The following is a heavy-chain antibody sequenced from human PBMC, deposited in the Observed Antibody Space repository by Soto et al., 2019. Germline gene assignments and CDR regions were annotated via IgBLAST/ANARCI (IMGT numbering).Heavy chain of an antibody. CDR2: IIPIFGTA. D-gene: IGHD3-22*01. CDR3: ASAKYYYDSSGYYPGHY. Sequence: SVKVSCKASGGTFSSYAISWVRQAPGQGLEWMGGIIPIFGTANYAQKFQGRVTITADESTSTAYMELSSLRSEDTAVYYCASAKYYYDSSGYYPGHYWGQGTLVTVSS. V-gene: IGHV1-69*13. CDR1: GGTFSSYA. J-gene: IGHJ4*02.